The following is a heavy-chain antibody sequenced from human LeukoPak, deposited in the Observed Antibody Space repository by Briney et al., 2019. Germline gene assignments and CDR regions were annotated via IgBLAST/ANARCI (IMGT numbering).Heavy chain of an antibody. D-gene: IGHD1-26*01. CDR3: ARGGSYFAGPYFDY. J-gene: IGHJ4*02. CDR2: ISYDGSNK. CDR1: GFTLSSYA. V-gene: IGHV3-30*04. Sequence: PGGSLRLSCAASGFTLSSYAMHWVRQAPGKGLEWVAVISYDGSNKYYADSVKGRFTISRDNSKNTLYLQMNSLRAEDTAVYYCARGGSYFAGPYFDYWGQGTLVTVSS.